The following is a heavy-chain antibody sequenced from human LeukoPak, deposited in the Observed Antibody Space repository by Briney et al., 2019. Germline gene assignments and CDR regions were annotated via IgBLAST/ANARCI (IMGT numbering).Heavy chain of an antibody. Sequence: GGSLRLSCVASGFTFSSYAMNWVRQAPGMGLEWVSVITSSGGSTAYADSVRGRFTISRDNSKNTLCMQMNSLRAEDTAVYYCVTESTGTLDYWGQGILVTVSS. V-gene: IGHV3-23*01. D-gene: IGHD3-9*01. CDR2: ITSSGGST. CDR3: VTESTGTLDY. J-gene: IGHJ4*02. CDR1: GFTFSSYA.